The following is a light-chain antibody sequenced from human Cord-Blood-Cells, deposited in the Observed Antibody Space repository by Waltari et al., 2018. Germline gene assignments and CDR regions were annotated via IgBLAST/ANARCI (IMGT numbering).Light chain of an antibody. Sequence: QSALTQPASVSGSPGQSITISRTGTSSDVGSYKLVSWYQQHPGKAPKLMIYEGSKRPSGVSNRFSGSKSGNTASLTISGLQAEDEADYYCCSYAGSSTWVFGGGTKLTVL. CDR2: EGS. CDR3: CSYAGSSTWV. J-gene: IGLJ3*02. V-gene: IGLV2-23*01. CDR1: SSDVGSYKL.